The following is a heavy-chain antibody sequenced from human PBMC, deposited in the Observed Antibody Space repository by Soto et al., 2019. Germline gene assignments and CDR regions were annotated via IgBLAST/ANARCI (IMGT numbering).Heavy chain of an antibody. CDR1: GYTFTGYY. V-gene: IGHV1-2*04. CDR3: ARGGPDYIWGSYRPFDY. J-gene: IGHJ4*02. CDR2: INPNSGGT. Sequence: ASVKVSCKASGYTFTGYYMHWVRQAPGQGLEWMGWINPNSGGTNYAQKFQGWVTMTRDTSISTAYMELSRLRSDDTAVYYCARGGPDYIWGSYRPFDYWGQGTLVTVSS. D-gene: IGHD3-16*02.